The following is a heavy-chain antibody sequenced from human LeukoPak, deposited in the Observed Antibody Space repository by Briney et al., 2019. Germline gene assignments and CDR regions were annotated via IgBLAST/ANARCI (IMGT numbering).Heavy chain of an antibody. CDR3: ATEYSGSYYEFGYFDY. D-gene: IGHD1-26*01. Sequence: SVKVSCKASGGTFSSYAISWVRQAPGQGLEWMGGITPIFGTANYAQKFQGRVTITADESTSTAYMELSSLRSEDTAVYYCATEYSGSYYEFGYFDYWGQGTLVTVSS. CDR2: ITPIFGTA. CDR1: GGTFSSYA. J-gene: IGHJ4*02. V-gene: IGHV1-69*13.